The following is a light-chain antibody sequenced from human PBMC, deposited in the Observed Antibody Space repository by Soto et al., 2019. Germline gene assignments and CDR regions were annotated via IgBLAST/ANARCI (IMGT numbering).Light chain of an antibody. CDR3: QQYHTFPIA. Sequence: DIQMTQSPSTLSGSVGDSVTVTCRASQSISTWLAWYQQKPGRAPKLLIYDSSSLESGVPSRFSGSGSGTDFTLTISGLQPDDFATYYCQQYHTFPIAFGHGTRLEIK. J-gene: IGKJ5*01. V-gene: IGKV1-5*01. CDR1: QSISTW. CDR2: DSS.